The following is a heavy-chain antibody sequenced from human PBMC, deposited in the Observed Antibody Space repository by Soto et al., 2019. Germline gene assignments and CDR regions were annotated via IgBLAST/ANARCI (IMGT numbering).Heavy chain of an antibody. V-gene: IGHV1-24*01. CDR2: FDPEDGET. J-gene: IGHJ4*02. CDR1: GYTLTELS. CDR3: ASYESLPEIVATIY. Sequence: ASVKVSCKVSGYTLTELSMHWVRQAPGKGLEWMGGFDPEDGETIYAQKFQGRVTMTEDTSTDTAYMELSSLRSEDTAVYYCASYESLPEIVATIYWGQGTLVTASS. D-gene: IGHD5-12*01.